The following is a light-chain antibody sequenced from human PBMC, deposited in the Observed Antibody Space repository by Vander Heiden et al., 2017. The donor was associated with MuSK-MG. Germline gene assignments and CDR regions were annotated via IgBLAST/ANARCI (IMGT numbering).Light chain of an antibody. Sequence: QSVLTQPPSVSGAPGQRVTIPCTGGSSNIGAGYDVHWYQQLPGTAPKLLIYATTDRPSGVPDRFSASKSGTSASLAITELQAEEEAAYYCQSYDNSLTVVCGGGTRLTVL. CDR3: QSYDNSLTVV. CDR1: SSNIGAGYD. J-gene: IGLJ2*01. V-gene: IGLV1-40*01. CDR2: ATT.